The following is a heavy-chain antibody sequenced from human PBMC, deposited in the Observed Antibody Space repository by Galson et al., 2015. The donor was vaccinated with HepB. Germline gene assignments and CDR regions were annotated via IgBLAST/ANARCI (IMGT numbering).Heavy chain of an antibody. D-gene: IGHD3-22*01. CDR2: ISYDGSNK. Sequence: SLRLSCAASGFTFSSYAMHWVRQAPGKGLEWVVVISYDGSNKYYADSVKGRFTISRDNSKNTLYLQMNSLRAEDTAVYYCAREGRITMIVVVAYDAFDIWGQGTMVTVSS. CDR3: AREGRITMIVVVAYDAFDI. J-gene: IGHJ3*02. CDR1: GFTFSSYA. V-gene: IGHV3-30-3*01.